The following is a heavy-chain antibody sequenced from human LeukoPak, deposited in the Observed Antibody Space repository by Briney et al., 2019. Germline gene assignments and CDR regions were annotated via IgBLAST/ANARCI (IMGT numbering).Heavy chain of an antibody. CDR1: GGSFSGYY. D-gene: IGHD6-13*01. CDR3: ARVGVSSSWTPRYYYYGMDV. Sequence: SETLSLTCAVYGGSFSGYYWSWIRQPPGKGLEWIGKINHSGSTNYNPSLKSRVTISVDTSKNQFSLKLSSVTAADTAVYYCARVGVSSSWTPRYYYYGMDVWGQGTTVTVSS. CDR2: INHSGST. V-gene: IGHV4-34*01. J-gene: IGHJ6*02.